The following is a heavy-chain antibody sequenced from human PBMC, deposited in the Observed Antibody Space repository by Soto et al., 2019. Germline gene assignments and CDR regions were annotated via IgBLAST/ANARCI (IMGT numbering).Heavy chain of an antibody. CDR1: GFTFDDYA. D-gene: IGHD6-6*01. J-gene: IGHJ4*02. V-gene: IGHV3-9*01. CDR3: AKLPSIAARGVFDS. Sequence: SLRLSCAASGFTFDDYAMHWVRQAPGKGLEWVSGISWNSGSIGYADSVKGRFTISRDNSKNTLYLQMDSLRAEDTALYFCAKLPSIAARGVFDSWGQGTLVTVSS. CDR2: ISWNSGSI.